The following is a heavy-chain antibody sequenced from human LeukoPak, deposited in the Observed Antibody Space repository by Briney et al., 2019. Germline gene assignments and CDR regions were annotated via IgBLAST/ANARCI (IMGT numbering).Heavy chain of an antibody. J-gene: IGHJ3*02. V-gene: IGHV3-74*01. D-gene: IGHD2-8*01. Sequence: GGSLRLSCAASGFTFSHYLMHWVRQAPGKGLVWVSRINSDESNTNSYADSVKGRFIISRDNAKNTLYLQMNSLRAEGTAVYFCGRGGNGIDIWGQGTTVIVSS. CDR1: GFTFSHYL. CDR3: GRGGNGIDI. CDR2: INSDESNT.